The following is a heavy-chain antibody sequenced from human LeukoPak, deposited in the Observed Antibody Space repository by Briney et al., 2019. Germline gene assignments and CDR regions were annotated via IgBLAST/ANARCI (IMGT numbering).Heavy chain of an antibody. J-gene: IGHJ4*02. Sequence: ASVKVSCKASGYTFTSYGISWVRQAPGQGLEWMGWISACNGNTNYAQKLQGRVTMTTDTSTSTAYMELRSLRSDDTAVYYCAKAVLLWFGEFDYFDYWGQGTLVTVSS. CDR1: GYTFTSYG. CDR2: ISACNGNT. CDR3: AKAVLLWFGEFDYFDY. D-gene: IGHD3-10*01. V-gene: IGHV1-18*01.